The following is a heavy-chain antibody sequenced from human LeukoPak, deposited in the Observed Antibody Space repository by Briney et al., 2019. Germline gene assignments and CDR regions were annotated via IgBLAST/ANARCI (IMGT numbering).Heavy chain of an antibody. V-gene: IGHV1-69*13. Sequence: ASVKVSCKASGGTFSSYAISWVRQAPGQGLEWMGGIIPIFGTANYAQKFQGRVTITADESTSTAYMELSSLRSEDTAVYYCATDLGSKREYPPSGDYWGQGTLVTVSS. CDR3: ATDLGSKREYPPSGDY. CDR2: IIPIFGTA. J-gene: IGHJ4*02. D-gene: IGHD2-2*01. CDR1: GGTFSSYA.